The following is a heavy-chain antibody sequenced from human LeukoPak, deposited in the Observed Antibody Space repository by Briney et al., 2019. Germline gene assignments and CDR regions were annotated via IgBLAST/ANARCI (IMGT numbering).Heavy chain of an antibody. CDR3: ARAGIVPAAPVSFDI. J-gene: IGHJ3*02. CDR1: GYTFTSYG. D-gene: IGHD2-2*01. Sequence: GASVKVSCKASGYTFTSYGISWVRQAPGQGLEWMGWISAYNGNTNYAQKLQGRVTMTTDTSTSTAYMELRRLRSDDTAVYYSARAGIVPAAPVSFDIWGQGTMVTVSS. V-gene: IGHV1-18*01. CDR2: ISAYNGNT.